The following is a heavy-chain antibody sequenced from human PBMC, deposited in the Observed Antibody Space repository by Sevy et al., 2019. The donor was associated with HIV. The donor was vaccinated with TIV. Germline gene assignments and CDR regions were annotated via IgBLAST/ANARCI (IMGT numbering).Heavy chain of an antibody. J-gene: IGHJ6*02. V-gene: IGHV3-30*18. CDR2: ISHDGGKK. Sequence: GGSLRLSCVGSGFIFDDYGMHWVRQAPGKGLEWVALISHDGGKKYYADSVKGRFTISRDNFKNTLYLQMNTLRRDDTAAYFCTKDPPVYGDFPYGMHVWGQGTTVTVSS. CDR3: TKDPPVYGDFPYGMHV. CDR1: GFIFDDYG. D-gene: IGHD4-17*01.